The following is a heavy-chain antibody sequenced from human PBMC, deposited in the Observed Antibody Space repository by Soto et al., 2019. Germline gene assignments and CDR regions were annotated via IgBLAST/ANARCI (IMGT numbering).Heavy chain of an antibody. CDR2: IYHSGST. CDR3: ATSRIYFSQSGRSHHVPLGF. J-gene: IGHJ4*02. CDR1: GGSLSNYY. D-gene: IGHD3-3*01. V-gene: IGHV4-34*02. Sequence: QVQLQQWGAGLLKPSETLSLTCAVSGGSLSNYYWSWIRQPPGKGLEWIGEIYHSGSTNYNPSLTSRVTITGDTPRNQSYPQVRTVTAAATAVYYCATSRIYFSQSGRSHHVPLGFGGQGTLVTASS.